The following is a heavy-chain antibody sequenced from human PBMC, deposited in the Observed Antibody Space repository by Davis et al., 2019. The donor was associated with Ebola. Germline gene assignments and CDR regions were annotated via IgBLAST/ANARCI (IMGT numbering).Heavy chain of an antibody. D-gene: IGHD6-19*01. J-gene: IGHJ4*02. CDR2: IYPGDSDT. V-gene: IGHV5-51*01. CDR3: ARRSANSGWYTLAY. Sequence: GESLKISCKTSGYRFTSYWIGWVRQMPGKGPEWMGLIYPGDSDTRYSPSFQGQVTISADKSISTAYLQWSSLKASDTAIYYCARRSANSGWYTLAYWGQGTLVTVSS. CDR1: GYRFTSYW.